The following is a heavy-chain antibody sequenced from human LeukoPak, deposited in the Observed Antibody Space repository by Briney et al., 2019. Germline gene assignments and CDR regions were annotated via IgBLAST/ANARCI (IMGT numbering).Heavy chain of an antibody. CDR3: AKGWDNWNFNWFDP. Sequence: GGSLRLSFAASGFTFISYAMSWVRQAPGKGPEWVSAISGSGGSTYYADAVKGRFTISRDNAKNTLYLQMNSLRAEDTAVYYCAKGWDNWNFNWFDPWGQGTLVTVSS. CDR1: GFTFISYA. CDR2: ISGSGGST. V-gene: IGHV3-23*01. J-gene: IGHJ5*02. D-gene: IGHD1-7*01.